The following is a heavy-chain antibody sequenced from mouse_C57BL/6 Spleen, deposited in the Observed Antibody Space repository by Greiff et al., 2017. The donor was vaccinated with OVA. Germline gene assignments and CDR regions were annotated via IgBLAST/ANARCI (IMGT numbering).Heavy chain of an antibody. V-gene: IGHV1-64*01. Sequence: QVQLQQPGAELVKPGASVKLSCKASGYTFTSYWMHWVKQRPGQGLEWIGMIHPNSGSTNYNEKFKSKATLTVAKSSSTAYMQSSSLNTEDAAVYYGAREGYRWLPAYYAMDDWGKGTSVTVSS. D-gene: IGHD2-2*01. CDR2: IHPNSGST. CDR3: AREGYRWLPAYYAMDD. CDR1: GYTFTSYW. J-gene: IGHJ4*01.